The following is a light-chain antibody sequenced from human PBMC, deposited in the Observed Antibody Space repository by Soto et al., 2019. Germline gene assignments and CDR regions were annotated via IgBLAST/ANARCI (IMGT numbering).Light chain of an antibody. CDR2: EVT. Sequence: QSVLTQPASVSGSPGQSITISCTGTSSDVGGDNYVSWYQQHPGKAPTLIISEVTNRPSGVSNRFTGSRSGNTASLTISGLQAEDEADYYCSSYNSSRIRVFGSGTKVTVL. CDR3: SSYNSSRIRV. V-gene: IGLV2-14*01. J-gene: IGLJ1*01. CDR1: SSDVGGDNY.